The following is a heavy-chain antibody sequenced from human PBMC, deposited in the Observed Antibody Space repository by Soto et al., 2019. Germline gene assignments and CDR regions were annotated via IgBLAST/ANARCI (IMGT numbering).Heavy chain of an antibody. CDR2: IWYDGSNK. J-gene: IGHJ6*02. CDR1: GFTFSSYG. D-gene: IGHD3-3*01. CDR3: ARDVIRFLEWSSLDYYGMDV. Sequence: GGSLRLSCAASGFTFSSYGVHWVRQAPGKGLEWVAVIWYDGSNKCYADSVKGRFTISRDNSKNTLYLQMNSLRAEDTAVYYCARDVIRFLEWSSLDYYGMDVWGQGTTVTVSS. V-gene: IGHV3-33*01.